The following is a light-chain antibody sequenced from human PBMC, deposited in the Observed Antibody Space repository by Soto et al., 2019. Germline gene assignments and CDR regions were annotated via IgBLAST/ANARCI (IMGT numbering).Light chain of an antibody. J-gene: IGKJ1*01. Sequence: DIQMTQSPSTLSASVGDRVTITCRASQSLSTWLAWYQQKPGKAPKLLIFDVSNLESGVPSGFSGSGSGTEFTLTISSLQPTDFATYYCQQYKSYFPTFGQGTKVDIK. CDR1: QSLSTW. CDR3: QQYKSYFPT. V-gene: IGKV1-5*01. CDR2: DVS.